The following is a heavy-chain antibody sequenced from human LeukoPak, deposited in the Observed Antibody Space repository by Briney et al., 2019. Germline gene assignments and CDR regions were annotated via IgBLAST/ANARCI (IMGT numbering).Heavy chain of an antibody. J-gene: IGHJ1*01. D-gene: IGHD3-22*01. V-gene: IGHV1-18*01. CDR2: ISSYNGNT. CDR1: GYTFTSYG. CDR3: AIDSSGYYYSLQH. Sequence: GASVKVSCKASGYTFTSYGISWVRQAPGQGLEWMGWISSYNGNTNYAQKLQGRVTMSTDTSTGAAYMELRSLRSDDTAVYYCAIDSSGYYYSLQHWGQGTLVTVSS.